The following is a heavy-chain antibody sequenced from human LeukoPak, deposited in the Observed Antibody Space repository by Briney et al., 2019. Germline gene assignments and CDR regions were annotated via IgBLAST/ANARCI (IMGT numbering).Heavy chain of an antibody. CDR2: IYYSGST. CDR1: GGSISSSSYY. Sequence: SETLSLTCTLSGGSISSSSYYWGWIRQPPGKGLEWIGSIYYSGSTYYNPSLKSRVTISVDTSKNQFSLKLSSVTAADTAVYYCARDYGSGSYYPYWGQGTLVTVSS. D-gene: IGHD3-10*01. CDR3: ARDYGSGSYYPY. J-gene: IGHJ4*02. V-gene: IGHV4-39*02.